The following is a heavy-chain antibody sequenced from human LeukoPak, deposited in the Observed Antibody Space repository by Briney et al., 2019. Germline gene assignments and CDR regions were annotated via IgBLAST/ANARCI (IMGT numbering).Heavy chain of an antibody. Sequence: TPSETLSLTCTVSGGSISSTNYYWGWIRQPPGKGLGWMGYIYYSGSTNYNPSLKSRVTISVDTSKNQFSLKLSSVTAADTAVYYCARGKGETYYYDSRSYRYFDLWGRGTLVTVSS. V-gene: IGHV4-61*05. CDR1: GGSISSTNYY. J-gene: IGHJ2*01. D-gene: IGHD3-22*01. CDR3: ARGKGETYYYDSRSYRYFDL. CDR2: IYYSGST.